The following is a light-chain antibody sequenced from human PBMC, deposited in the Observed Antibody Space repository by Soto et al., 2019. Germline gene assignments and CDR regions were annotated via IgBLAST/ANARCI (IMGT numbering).Light chain of an antibody. CDR1: QSVSSN. V-gene: IGKV3-15*01. Sequence: EIVMTQSRATLAVSPGERATLSCRASQSVSSNLAWYQQKPGQAPRLLIYGESTRATGIPDRFSGSGSGTEFTLTISRLQSEDFAVYYCQKYNNWPRTCGQGTKVDIK. CDR3: QKYNNWPRT. J-gene: IGKJ1*01. CDR2: GES.